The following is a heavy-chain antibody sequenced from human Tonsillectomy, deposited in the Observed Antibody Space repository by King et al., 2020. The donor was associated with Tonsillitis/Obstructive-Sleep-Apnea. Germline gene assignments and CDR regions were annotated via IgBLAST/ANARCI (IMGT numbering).Heavy chain of an antibody. V-gene: IGHV3-53*01. D-gene: IGHD2-21*01. Sequence: GQLVQSGGGLIQPGGSLRLSCAASGFTVSSNYMSWVRQAPGKGLEWVAVIYSGGSTYYADSVKGRFTISRDNSTNTLYLQMNSRRAEDTAVYYCARGSVIYDAFDIWGQGTMVTVSS. CDR3: ARGSVIYDAFDI. CDR2: IYSGGST. J-gene: IGHJ3*02. CDR1: GFTVSSNY.